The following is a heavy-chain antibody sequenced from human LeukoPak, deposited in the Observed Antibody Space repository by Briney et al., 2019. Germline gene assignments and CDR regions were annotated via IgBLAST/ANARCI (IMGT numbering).Heavy chain of an antibody. CDR2: IWNDGSNE. CDR1: GFTFSHFG. V-gene: IGHV3-33*06. J-gene: IGHJ4*02. D-gene: IGHD4-11*01. Sequence: GRSLRLSCAASGFTFSHFGMHWVRQAPGKGLEWVAVIWNDGSNEYYADSVKGRFTISRDNSKNTVSLQMNSLRDEDTAVYYCAKDAQRGFDYSNSLEYWGQRTLVTVSS. CDR3: AKDAQRGFDYSNSLEY.